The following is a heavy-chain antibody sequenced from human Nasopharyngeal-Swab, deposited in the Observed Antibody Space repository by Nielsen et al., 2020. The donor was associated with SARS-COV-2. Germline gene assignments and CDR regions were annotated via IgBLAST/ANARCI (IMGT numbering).Heavy chain of an antibody. D-gene: IGHD2-8*01. J-gene: IGHJ6*03. Sequence: WIRQPPGKGLEWIGSIYHSGSTYYNPSLKRRVTISVDTSKNQFSLKLSSVTAADTAVYYCARVLYNYYYYYYMDVWGKGTTVTVSS. CDR2: IYHSGST. V-gene: IGHV4-38-2*02. CDR3: ARVLYNYYYYYYMDV.